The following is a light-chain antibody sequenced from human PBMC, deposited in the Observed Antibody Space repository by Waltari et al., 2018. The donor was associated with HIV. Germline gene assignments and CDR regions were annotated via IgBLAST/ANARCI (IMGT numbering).Light chain of an antibody. J-gene: IGLJ2*01. CDR1: NIGSKS. V-gene: IGLV3-21*02. CDR2: DDS. CDR3: QVWDSSSDHPVV. Sequence: SYVLTQPPSVSMAPGQTARITCGGRNIGSKSVHWYQQKPGQAPVLVVYDDSDRPSGIPERVSGSNSGNTATLTISRVEAGDEADYYCQVWDSSSDHPVVFGGGTKLTVL.